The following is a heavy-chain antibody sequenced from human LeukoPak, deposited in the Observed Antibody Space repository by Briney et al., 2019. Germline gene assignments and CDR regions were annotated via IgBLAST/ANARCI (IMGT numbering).Heavy chain of an antibody. CDR3: TRDAYGSGSYTY. CDR2: IYYSGST. CDR1: GGSISSYY. D-gene: IGHD3-10*01. J-gene: IGHJ4*02. Sequence: KPSETLSLTCTVSGGSISSYYWSWIRQPPGKGLEWIGYIYYSGSTNYNPSLKSRVTISVDTSKNQFSLKLSSVTAADTAVYYCTRDAYGSGSYTYWGQGTLVTVSS. V-gene: IGHV4-59*01.